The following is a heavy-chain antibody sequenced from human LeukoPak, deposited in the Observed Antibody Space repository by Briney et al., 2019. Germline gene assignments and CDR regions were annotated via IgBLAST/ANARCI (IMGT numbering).Heavy chain of an antibody. CDR3: ARSPPVSGSYLSWFDP. V-gene: IGHV1-46*01. CDR1: GYTFTSYY. CDR2: INPSGGST. D-gene: IGHD3-16*02. J-gene: IGHJ5*02. Sequence: GASVKVSCKASGYTFTSYYMHWVRQAPGQGLEWMGIINPSGGSTSYAQKFQGGVTMTRDTSTSTVYMELSSLRSEDTAVYYCARSPPVSGSYLSWFDPWGQGTLVTVSS.